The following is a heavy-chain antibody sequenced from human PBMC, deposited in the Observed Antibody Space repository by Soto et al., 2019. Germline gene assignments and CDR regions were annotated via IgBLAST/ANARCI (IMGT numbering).Heavy chain of an antibody. CDR3: ARDLCLCTTPRARRYYYYGMDV. D-gene: IGHD2-8*01. V-gene: IGHV3-33*01. CDR2: IWYDGSNK. Sequence: PGGSLRLSCAASGFTFSSYGMHWVRQAPGKGLEWVAVIWYDGSNKYYADSVKGRFTISRDNSKNTLYLQMNSLRAEDTAVYYCARDLCLCTTPRARRYYYYGMDVWGQGTTVTVSS. J-gene: IGHJ6*02. CDR1: GFTFSSYG.